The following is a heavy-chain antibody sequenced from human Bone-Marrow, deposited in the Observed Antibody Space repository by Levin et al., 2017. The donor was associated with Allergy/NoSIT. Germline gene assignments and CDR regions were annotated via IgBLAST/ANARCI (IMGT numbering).Heavy chain of an antibody. D-gene: IGHD6-19*01. CDR1: GFTFDDYA. CDR2: ISWNSGSI. CDR3: AKDIDPRREQWLAGGAFDI. V-gene: IGHV3-9*01. Sequence: GGSLRLSCAASGFTFDDYAMHWVRQAPGKGLEWVSGISWNSGSIGYADSVKGRFTISRDNAKNSLYLQMNSLRAEDTALYYCAKDIDPRREQWLAGGAFDIWGQGTMVTVSS. J-gene: IGHJ3*02.